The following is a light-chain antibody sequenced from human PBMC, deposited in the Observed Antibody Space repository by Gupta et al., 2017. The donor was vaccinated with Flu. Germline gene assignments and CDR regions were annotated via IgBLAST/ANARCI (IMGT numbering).Light chain of an antibody. CDR3: QHRSSRPMYT. Sequence: EVVLTQSPATLSLSPGERATLSCRASQSISTYLACYQKKPGQAPRLPMYDVSHRAAGIPVRFTGRGSGTDFTLAISSPEPGDLAVYYCQHRSSRPMYTFGQGTELEIK. CDR2: DVS. J-gene: IGKJ2*01. CDR1: QSISTY. V-gene: IGKV3-11*01.